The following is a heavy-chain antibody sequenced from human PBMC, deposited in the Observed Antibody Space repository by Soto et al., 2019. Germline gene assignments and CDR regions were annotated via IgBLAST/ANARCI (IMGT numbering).Heavy chain of an antibody. J-gene: IGHJ6*02. CDR1: GFTFSSYG. CDR2: ISGSGGST. CDR3: AKSTLFGGVFIPVYYNSMDV. V-gene: IGHV3-23*01. Sequence: GGSLTLSCEASGFTFSSYGMSWVRQAPGKGLEWVSGISGSGGSTYYADSVKGRFAISRDDSKNTVYLQMNSLRAEDTAHYYCAKSTLFGGVFIPVYYNSMDVWGQGTTVTVSS. D-gene: IGHD1-26*01.